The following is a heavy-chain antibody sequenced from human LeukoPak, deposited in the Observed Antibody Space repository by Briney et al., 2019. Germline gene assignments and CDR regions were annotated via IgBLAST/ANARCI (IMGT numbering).Heavy chain of an antibody. CDR2: ISYSGSS. V-gene: IGHV4-39*07. Sequence: PSETLSLTCTVSGDSISSSSYYWGWIRQPPGKGLEWIGSISYSGSSYYTPSLRSRVTISIDTSKNQFSLKMSSMTAADTAVYYCARPIRYYFDAFDIWGQGTMVTVSS. CDR1: GDSISSSSYY. CDR3: ARPIRYYFDAFDI. J-gene: IGHJ3*02. D-gene: IGHD3-10*01.